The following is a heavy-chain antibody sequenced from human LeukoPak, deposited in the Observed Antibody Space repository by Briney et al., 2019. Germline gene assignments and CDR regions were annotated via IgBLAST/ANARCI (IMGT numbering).Heavy chain of an antibody. V-gene: IGHV3-33*01. CDR1: GFTFSSYS. CDR3: ASIDLDS. Sequence: GGSLRLSCAASGFTFSSYSMHLWYDGTSKYYGDSVRGRFTISRDNSKNAVSLEMNSLRVEDTAVYYCASIDLDSWGQGTLVTVSS. D-gene: IGHD2-21*01. CDR2: WYDGTSK. J-gene: IGHJ4*02.